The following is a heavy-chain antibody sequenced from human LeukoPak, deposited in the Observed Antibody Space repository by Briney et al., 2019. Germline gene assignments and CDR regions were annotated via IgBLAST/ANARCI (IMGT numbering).Heavy chain of an antibody. D-gene: IGHD2-21*02. CDR2: VNHSGTA. CDR1: GGSFSGFY. CDR3: ARGEMAYRGGDCYSVWFDP. V-gene: IGHV4-34*01. J-gene: IGHJ5*02. Sequence: SETLSLTCTVYGGSFSGFYWSWIRQPPGKGLEWVGEVNHSGTANYNPSLKSRVTLSVDTSKNQFSLKLSSVPAADTAVYYCARGEMAYRGGDCYSVWFDPWGQGTLVTVSS.